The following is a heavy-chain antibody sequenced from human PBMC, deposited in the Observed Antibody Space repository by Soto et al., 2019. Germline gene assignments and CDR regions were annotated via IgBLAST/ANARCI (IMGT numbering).Heavy chain of an antibody. Sequence: QMQLVQSGPEVKKPGTSVKVSCKTSGFTFTSSAVQWVRQARGQRLEWIGWIVVGSGNTNYAQKFQERVTITRDMPTSPAYMELGSLRSEDTAVYYCAADRTECDGDCYVDWGHGTLVTVSS. CDR3: AADRTECDGDCYVD. V-gene: IGHV1-58*01. CDR2: IVVGSGNT. D-gene: IGHD2-21*02. CDR1: GFTFTSSA. J-gene: IGHJ4*01.